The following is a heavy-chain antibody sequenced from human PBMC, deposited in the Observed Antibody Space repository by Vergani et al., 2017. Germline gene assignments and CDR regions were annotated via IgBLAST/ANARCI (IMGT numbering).Heavy chain of an antibody. CDR3: ARGESGSYGRGYYYYGMDV. D-gene: IGHD1-26*01. CDR2: INPNSGGT. Sequence: QVQLVQSGAEVKKPGASVKVSCKASGYTFIGYYMHWVRQAPGQGLEWLGWINPNSGGTKYAKKFQGRVTMTRDTSISTAYMELSRLRSDDTAVYYCARGESGSYGRGYYYYGMDVWGQGTTVTVSS. J-gene: IGHJ6*02. CDR1: GYTFIGYY. V-gene: IGHV1-2*02.